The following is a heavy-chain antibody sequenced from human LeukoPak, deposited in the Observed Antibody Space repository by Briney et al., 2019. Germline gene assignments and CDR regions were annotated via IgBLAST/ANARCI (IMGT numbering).Heavy chain of an antibody. J-gene: IGHJ4*02. V-gene: IGHV3-23*01. Sequence: GGSLRLSCAASGFTFSNYAMSWVRQAPGKGLEWVSGISGGGGSTYYADPVKGRFIISRDNSKNTLYLQMNGLRAENTAVYYCAKQYSSGWYYFDYWGRGTLVTVSS. CDR2: ISGGGGST. CDR1: GFTFSNYA. D-gene: IGHD6-13*01. CDR3: AKQYSSGWYYFDY.